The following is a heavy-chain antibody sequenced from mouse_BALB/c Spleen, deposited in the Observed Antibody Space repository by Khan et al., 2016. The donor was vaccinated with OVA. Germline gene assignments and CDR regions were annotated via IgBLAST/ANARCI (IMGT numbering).Heavy chain of an antibody. CDR1: GDSITSGS. V-gene: IGHV3-8*02. J-gene: IGHJ3*01. Sequence: EVQLQESGPSLVKPSQTLSLTCSVTGDSITSGSWSWIRKFPGNKLEYMGYMIYTGYTNYNPSLKSRLAITRNTSKNHSYLLLHSVTTSDTSTYYCARSTYRDAFAYWGQGTLVTVSA. D-gene: IGHD2-14*01. CDR2: MIYTGYT. CDR3: ARSTYRDAFAY.